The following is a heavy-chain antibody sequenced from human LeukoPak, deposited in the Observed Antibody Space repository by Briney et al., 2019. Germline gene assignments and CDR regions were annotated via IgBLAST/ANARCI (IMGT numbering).Heavy chain of an antibody. J-gene: IGHJ4*02. Sequence: PSETLSLTCTVSGGSISSYYWSWIRQPPGKGLEWIGYIYYSGSTNYNPSLKSRVTISVDTSKNQLSLKLSSVTAADTAVYYCASHDYGDPPDDYWGQGTLVTVSS. D-gene: IGHD4-17*01. CDR2: IYYSGST. CDR3: ASHDYGDPPDDY. CDR1: GGSISSYY. V-gene: IGHV4-59*08.